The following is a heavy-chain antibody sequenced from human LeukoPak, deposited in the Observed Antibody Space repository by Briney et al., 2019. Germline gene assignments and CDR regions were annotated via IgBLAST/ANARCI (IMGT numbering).Heavy chain of an antibody. CDR3: AAVPTGYYYGMDV. CDR2: IVVGSDNT. J-gene: IGHJ6*02. CDR1: GFTFTSSA. D-gene: IGHD4-11*01. Sequence: SVKVSCKASGFTFTSSAMQWVRQARGQRLEWIGWIVVGSDNTNYAQKFQERVTITRDMSTSTAYMELSSLRSEDTAVYYCAAVPTGYYYGMDVWGQGTTVTVSS. V-gene: IGHV1-58*02.